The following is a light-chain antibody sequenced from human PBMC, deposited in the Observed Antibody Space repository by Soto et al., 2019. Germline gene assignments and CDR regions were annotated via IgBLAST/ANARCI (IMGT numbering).Light chain of an antibody. CDR2: EVS. V-gene: IGLV2-23*02. CDR3: CSYAGSSTYV. Sequence: QSALTQPASVSGSPGQSITISCTGTSSDVGSYNLVSWYQQHPGKAPKLMIYEVSNRPSGVSNRFSGSKSGNTASLTISGLQAEDEADYYCCSYAGSSTYVVGTGTKLTVL. J-gene: IGLJ1*01. CDR1: SSDVGSYNL.